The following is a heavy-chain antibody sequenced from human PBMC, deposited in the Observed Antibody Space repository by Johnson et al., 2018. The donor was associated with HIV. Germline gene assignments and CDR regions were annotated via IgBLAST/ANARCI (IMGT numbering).Heavy chain of an antibody. V-gene: IGHV3-30*04. CDR1: GFTFSSYA. D-gene: IGHD2/OR15-2a*01. CDR2: ISYDGSNK. J-gene: IGHJ3*02. CDR3: ARAEGEYDAFDI. Sequence: QVQLVESGGGLVQPGGSLRLSCAASGFTFSSYAMHWVRQAPGKGLEWVAVISYDGSNKYYADSVKGRFTISRDNAKNTLYLQMNSLRAEDTAVYYCARAEGEYDAFDIWGQGTMVTVSS.